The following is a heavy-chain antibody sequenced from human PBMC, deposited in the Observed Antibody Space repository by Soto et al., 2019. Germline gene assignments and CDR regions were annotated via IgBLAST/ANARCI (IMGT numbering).Heavy chain of an antibody. CDR3: VKGNQLLRYYFEY. J-gene: IGHJ4*02. CDR2: ITSNGDNT. D-gene: IGHD2-2*01. V-gene: IGHV3-64D*06. CDR1: GFTFSNFA. Sequence: GGSLRLSCSASGFTFSNFAMHWVRQAPGKGLECVSGITSNGDNTYHADSVQGRFTISRDNSKSTLYLQMTSLRVEDTAVYYCVKGNQLLRYYFEYWGRGALVTVSS.